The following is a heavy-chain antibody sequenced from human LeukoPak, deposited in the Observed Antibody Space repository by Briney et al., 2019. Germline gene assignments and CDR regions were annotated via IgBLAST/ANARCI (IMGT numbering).Heavy chain of an antibody. Sequence: SETLSLTCTVSGGSISSSSYYWGWIRQPPGKGLEWIGSIYYSGSTYYNPSLKSRVTISVGTSKNQFSLKLSSVTAADTAVYYCATTTVTTGLFDYWGQGTLVTVSS. J-gene: IGHJ4*02. V-gene: IGHV4-39*01. CDR2: IYYSGST. CDR1: GGSISSSSYY. CDR3: ATTTVTTGLFDY. D-gene: IGHD4-17*01.